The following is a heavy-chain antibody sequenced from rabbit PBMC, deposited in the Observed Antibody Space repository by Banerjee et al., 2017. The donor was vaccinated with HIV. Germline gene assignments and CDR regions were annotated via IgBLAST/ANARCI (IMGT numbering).Heavy chain of an antibody. CDR2: INTSSGNT. J-gene: IGHJ4*01. V-gene: IGHV1S45*01. D-gene: IGHD4-1*01. CDR1: GFDFSSYYM. Sequence: QQQLKETGGGLVQPGGSLTLSCKASGFDFSSYYMSWVRQAPGKGLEWIGCINTSSGNTVYATWAKGRFTISKTSWTTVTLQMTSLTAADTATYFCARGYTSGWGPYSFNLWGPGTLVTVS. CDR3: ARGYTSGWGPYSFNL.